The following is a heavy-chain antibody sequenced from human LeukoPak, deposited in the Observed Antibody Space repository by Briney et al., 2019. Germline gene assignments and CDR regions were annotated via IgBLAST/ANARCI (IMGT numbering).Heavy chain of an antibody. D-gene: IGHD6-19*01. CDR1: GFTFSSYA. CDR3: ARRSGIAVAGAFDY. V-gene: IGHV3-23*01. J-gene: IGHJ4*02. Sequence: GGSLRLSCAASGFTFSSYAMSWVRQAPGKGLEWVSAISGSDPGTYYADSVKGRFTISRDNSKNTLYLQMNSLRAEDTAVYYCARRSGIAVAGAFDYWGQGTLVTVSS. CDR2: ISGSDPGT.